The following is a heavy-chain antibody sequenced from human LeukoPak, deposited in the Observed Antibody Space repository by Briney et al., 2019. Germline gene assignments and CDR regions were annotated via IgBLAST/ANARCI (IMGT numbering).Heavy chain of an antibody. CDR3: VKDLKRPPATDFDY. D-gene: IGHD1-14*01. Sequence: GGCLRLSCAASAFTFRTYWMSWVRQAPGKAPEYVSAINSNGASTYYADSVRGRFTISRDNSKNTLYLQMRSLRSEDTAIYYCVKDLKRPPATDFDYWGQGTLVTVSS. V-gene: IGHV3-64D*09. J-gene: IGHJ4*02. CDR1: AFTFRTYW. CDR2: INSNGAST.